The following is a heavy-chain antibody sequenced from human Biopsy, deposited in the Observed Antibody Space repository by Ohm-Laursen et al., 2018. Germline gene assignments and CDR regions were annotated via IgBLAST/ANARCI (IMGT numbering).Heavy chain of an antibody. CDR2: IYGGGSPV. D-gene: IGHD1-26*01. CDR3: ARLNSGTYDAFDL. CDR1: GFAFTLYE. V-gene: IGHV3-48*03. Sequence: SLRLSCAASGFAFTLYEMNWVRQAPGKGMEWISYIYGGGSPVSYADSVKGRFTISRDNAQNSLYLHMNSLRAKDTAVYYCARLNSGTYDAFDLWGQGTMVIVSS. J-gene: IGHJ3*01.